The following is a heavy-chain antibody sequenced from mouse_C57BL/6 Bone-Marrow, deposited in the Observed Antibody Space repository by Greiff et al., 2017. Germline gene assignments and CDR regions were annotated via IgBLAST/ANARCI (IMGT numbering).Heavy chain of an antibody. CDR3: AREIPNWDYFDY. CDR2: IDPENGDT. Sequence: VHVKQSGAELVRPGASVKLSCTASGFNIKDDYMHWVKQRPEQGLEWIGWIDPENGDTEYASKFQGKATITADTSSNTAYLQLSSLTSEDTAVYYCAREIPNWDYFDYWGQGTTLTVSS. D-gene: IGHD4-1*01. J-gene: IGHJ2*01. V-gene: IGHV14-4*01. CDR1: GFNIKDDY.